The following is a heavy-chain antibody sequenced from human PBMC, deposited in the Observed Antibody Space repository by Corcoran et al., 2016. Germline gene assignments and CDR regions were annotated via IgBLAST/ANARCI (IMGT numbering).Heavy chain of an antibody. J-gene: IGHJ5*02. CDR2: IYYSGST. CDR1: GGSISSSSYY. CDR3: ARGSDGSGSYSWFDP. D-gene: IGHD3-10*01. V-gene: IGHV4-39*07. Sequence: QRQLQESGPGLVKPSETLSLTCTVSGGSISSSSYYWGWIRQPPGKGLEWIGSIYYSGSTYYTPSLKSRVTISVDTSKNQFSLKLSSVTAADTAVYYGARGSDGSGSYSWFDPWGQGTLVTVSS.